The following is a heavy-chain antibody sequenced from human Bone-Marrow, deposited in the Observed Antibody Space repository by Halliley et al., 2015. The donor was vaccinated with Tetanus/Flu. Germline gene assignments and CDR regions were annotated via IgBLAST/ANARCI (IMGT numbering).Heavy chain of an antibody. V-gene: IGHV6-1*01. Sequence: GLVKPSQTLSLTCAISGDSVSSNSAAWNWIRQSPSRGLEWLGRTYYRSKWYSDYAVSVKSRVTINPDTSKNQFSLQLNSVTPEDTSVYFCARTQEWRRSQYSSGMDVWGLGTTVTVSS. J-gene: IGHJ6*02. CDR2: TYYRSKWYS. CDR1: GDSVSSNSAA. D-gene: IGHD5-12*01. CDR3: ARTQEWRRSQYSSGMDV.